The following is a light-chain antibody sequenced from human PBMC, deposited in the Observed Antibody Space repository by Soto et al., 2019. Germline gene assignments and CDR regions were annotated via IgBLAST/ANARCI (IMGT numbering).Light chain of an antibody. CDR2: ANN. Sequence: QSVLTQPPSVSGAPGHSVIISCTGTGANIGAGYDVHWYRHLPGTAPQLVISANNNRPSGVPDRFSGSKSGTYASLAITGRQAEDEAYYYCQSFDNSLTAWVFGGGTKVTVL. V-gene: IGLV1-40*01. CDR3: QSFDNSLTAWV. CDR1: GANIGAGYD. J-gene: IGLJ3*02.